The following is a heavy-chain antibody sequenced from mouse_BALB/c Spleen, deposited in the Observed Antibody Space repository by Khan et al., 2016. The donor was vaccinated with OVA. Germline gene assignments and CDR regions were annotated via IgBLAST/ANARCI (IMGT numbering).Heavy chain of an antibody. CDR1: FFTFSNYA. Sequence: EVELVESGGLLLPPPFSLPLSFSPSFFTFSNYAMSWVRQTPEKRLEWVASISSGGRTYYPDSVKGRFTISRDNARNILYLQMSSMRSEDTAMYYCARDDWFAYWGQGTLVTVSA. CDR2: ISSGGRT. V-gene: IGHV5-6-5*01. CDR3: ARDDWFAY. J-gene: IGHJ3*01.